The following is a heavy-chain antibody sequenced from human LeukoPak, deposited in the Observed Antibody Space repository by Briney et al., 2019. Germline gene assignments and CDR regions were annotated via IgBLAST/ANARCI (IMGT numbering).Heavy chain of an antibody. CDR3: ARARYYGSGTLLDY. Sequence: PGGSLRLSCAASGFTVSSNYMSWVRQAPGKGLEWVSVIYSGGSTYYADSVKGRFTISRDNSKNTLYLQMNSLRAEDTAVYYCARARYYGSGTLLDYWGQGTLVTVSS. D-gene: IGHD3-10*01. CDR2: IYSGGST. V-gene: IGHV3-66*01. J-gene: IGHJ4*02. CDR1: GFTVSSNY.